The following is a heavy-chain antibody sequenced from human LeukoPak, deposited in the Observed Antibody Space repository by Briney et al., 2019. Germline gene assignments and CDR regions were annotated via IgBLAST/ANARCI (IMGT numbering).Heavy chain of an antibody. CDR3: ARGIAVAGTRWFDP. Sequence: SETLSLTCTVSGGSISSYYWSWIRQPPGKGLEWIGYIYYSGSTNYNPSLKSRFTISVDTSKNQFSLKLSSVTAADTAVYYCARGIAVAGTRWFDPWGQGTLVTVSS. CDR1: GGSISSYY. D-gene: IGHD6-19*01. V-gene: IGHV4-59*01. J-gene: IGHJ5*02. CDR2: IYYSGST.